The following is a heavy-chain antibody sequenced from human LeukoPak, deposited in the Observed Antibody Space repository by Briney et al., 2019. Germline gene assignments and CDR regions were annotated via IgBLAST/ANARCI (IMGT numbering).Heavy chain of an antibody. CDR3: ARPSVSGHAY. V-gene: IGHV3-74*01. J-gene: IGHJ4*02. D-gene: IGHD1-26*01. Sequence: GGSLRLSCAASGFTFSTYWMDWVRQGPGKGLVWVSRIKSDVGSTIYADSVKGRFTISRDNARNTLYLQMNSLRAEDTAVYYCARPSVSGHAYWGQGTLVTVSS. CDR2: IKSDVGST. CDR1: GFTFSTYW.